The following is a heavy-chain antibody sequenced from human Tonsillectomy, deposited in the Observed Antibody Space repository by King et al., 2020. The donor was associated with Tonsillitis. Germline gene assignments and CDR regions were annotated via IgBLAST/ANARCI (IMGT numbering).Heavy chain of an antibody. Sequence: VQLVESGAEVKKPGSSVKVSCKASGGTFSSYAISWVRQAPGQGLEWMGGIIPIFGTANYAQKFQGRVTITADESTSTAYMELSSLRSEDTAVYYCARWGSIYGDDYYYYGMDVWGQGTTVTVSS. V-gene: IGHV1-69*01. CDR3: ARWGSIYGDDYYYYGMDV. D-gene: IGHD4-17*01. J-gene: IGHJ6*02. CDR1: GGTFSSYA. CDR2: IIPIFGTA.